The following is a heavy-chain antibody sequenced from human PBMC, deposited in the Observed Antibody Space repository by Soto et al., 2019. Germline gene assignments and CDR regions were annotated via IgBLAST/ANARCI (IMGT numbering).Heavy chain of an antibody. CDR3: ASLLLWFGELLYPEAYYYYYGMDV. D-gene: IGHD3-10*01. J-gene: IGHJ6*02. CDR2: IYYSGST. Sequence: PSETLSLTCTVSGGPISSSSYYWGWIRQPPGKGLEWIGSIYYSGSTYYNPSLKSRVTISVDTSKNQFSLKLSSVTAADTAVYYCASLLLWFGELLYPEAYYYYYGMDVWGQGTTVT. V-gene: IGHV4-39*01. CDR1: GGPISSSSYY.